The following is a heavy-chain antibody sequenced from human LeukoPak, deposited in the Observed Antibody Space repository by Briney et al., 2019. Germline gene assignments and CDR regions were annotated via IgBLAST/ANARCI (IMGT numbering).Heavy chain of an antibody. CDR1: GYTFTGYY. J-gene: IGHJ4*02. CDR3: ASSQVFSSGWYLIDY. CDR2: INPNTGGT. Sequence: ASVTVSCKASGYTFTGYYMHWVRQAPGQGLEWMGRINPNTGGTNYAQKFQGRVTMTRDTSISTAYMELSRLRSDDTAVYYCASSQVFSSGWYLIDYWGQGTLVTVSS. V-gene: IGHV1-2*06. D-gene: IGHD6-19*01.